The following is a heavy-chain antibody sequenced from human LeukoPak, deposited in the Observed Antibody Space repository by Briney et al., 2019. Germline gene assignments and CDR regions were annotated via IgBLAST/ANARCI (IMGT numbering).Heavy chain of an antibody. Sequence: SETLSLTCSVSGASISSGGYFWGWTRQHPWKGLEWMGYFFYSGTTYYNPSLESRVTISVDTSKNQISLKLTSVTVADTAVYYCVRQAWLLDYWGQGTLVTVAS. V-gene: IGHV4-31*03. CDR3: VRQAWLLDY. D-gene: IGHD5-12*01. CDR2: FFYSGTT. CDR1: GASISSGGYF. J-gene: IGHJ4*02.